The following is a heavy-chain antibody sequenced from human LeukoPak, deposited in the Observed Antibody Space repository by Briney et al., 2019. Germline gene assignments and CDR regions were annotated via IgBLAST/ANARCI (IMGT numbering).Heavy chain of an antibody. V-gene: IGHV3-15*01. CDR2: IKSKTDGGTT. CDR3: TSHWNWVRDDY. D-gene: IGHD1-7*01. CDR1: GFTFSNAW. Sequence: PGGSLRLSCAASGFTFSNAWMSWVRQAPGKGLEWVGRIKSKTDGGTTDYAAPVKGRFTISRDDSKNTLYLQMNSLKTEDTAVYYRTSHWNWVRDDYWGQGTLVTVSS. J-gene: IGHJ4*02.